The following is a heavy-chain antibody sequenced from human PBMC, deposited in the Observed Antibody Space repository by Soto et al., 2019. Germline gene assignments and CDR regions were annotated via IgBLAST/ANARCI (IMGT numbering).Heavy chain of an antibody. V-gene: IGHV1-3*01. Sequence: ASVKVSCKASGYSYTSYAMHWVRQAPGQRLEWMGWINAGNGNTKYSQKFQGRVTITRDTSASTAYMELSSLRFEDKAVYYCARSIVVVTALDYWGQGTLVTVSS. CDR1: GYSYTSYA. CDR3: ARSIVVVTALDY. CDR2: INAGNGNT. J-gene: IGHJ4*02. D-gene: IGHD2-21*02.